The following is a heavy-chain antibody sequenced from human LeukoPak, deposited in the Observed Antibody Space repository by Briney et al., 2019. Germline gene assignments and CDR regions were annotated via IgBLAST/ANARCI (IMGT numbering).Heavy chain of an antibody. CDR1: GFTFSSYA. CDR3: ARDLVAGDFDY. CDR2: IYSGGST. D-gene: IGHD6-19*01. V-gene: IGHV3-66*01. Sequence: GGSLRLSCAASGFTFSSYAMSWVRQAPGKGLEWVSVIYSGGSTYYADSVKGRFTISRDNSKNTLYLQMNSLRAEDTAVYYCARDLVAGDFDYWGQGTLVTVSS. J-gene: IGHJ4*02.